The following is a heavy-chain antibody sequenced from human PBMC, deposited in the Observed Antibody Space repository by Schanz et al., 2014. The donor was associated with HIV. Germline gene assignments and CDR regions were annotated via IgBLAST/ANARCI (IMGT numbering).Heavy chain of an antibody. V-gene: IGHV1-8*01. CDR1: GYTFTTYD. Sequence: QVQLVQSGAEVKKPGASVRVSCEASGYTFTTYDINWVRQATGQGLEWMGWMNPNSGHTGYAQKFQGRVDMTRTTSISTAYMELRGLTSEDTAVYFCARARAKIEGRPVGNWFDPWGQGTLVTISS. CDR2: MNPNSGHT. J-gene: IGHJ5*02. D-gene: IGHD6-6*01. CDR3: ARARAKIEGRPVGNWFDP.